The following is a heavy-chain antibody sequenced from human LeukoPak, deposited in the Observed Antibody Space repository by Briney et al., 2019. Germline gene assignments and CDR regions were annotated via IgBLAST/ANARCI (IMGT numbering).Heavy chain of an antibody. CDR1: GGSFSGYH. V-gene: IGHV4-34*01. J-gene: IGHJ5*02. CDR2: IYYSGST. D-gene: IGHD1-1*01. Sequence: SSETLSLTCAVFGGSFSGYHWSWIRQPPGKGLEWIGTIYYSGSTYYNPSLKSRVTISVDTSKNQFSLKLSSVTATDTAVYYCARPVPSRLGWFDPWGQGTLVTVSS. CDR3: ARPVPSRLGWFDP.